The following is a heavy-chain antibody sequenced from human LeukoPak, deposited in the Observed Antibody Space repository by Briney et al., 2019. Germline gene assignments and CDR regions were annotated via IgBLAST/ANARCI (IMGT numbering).Heavy chain of an antibody. CDR1: GFTFSSYA. Sequence: SGGSLRLSCAASGFTFSSYAMHWVHQAPGKGLEWVAVISYDGSNKYYADSVKGRFTISRDNSKNTLYLQMNSLRAEDTAVYYCARMYSGSLNYFDYWGQGTLVTVSS. J-gene: IGHJ4*02. CDR3: ARMYSGSLNYFDY. D-gene: IGHD1-26*01. V-gene: IGHV3-30-3*01. CDR2: ISYDGSNK.